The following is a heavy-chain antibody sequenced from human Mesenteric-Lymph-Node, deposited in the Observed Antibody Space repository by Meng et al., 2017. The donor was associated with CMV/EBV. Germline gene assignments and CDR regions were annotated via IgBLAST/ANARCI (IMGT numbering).Heavy chain of an antibody. Sequence: GESLKISCAASGFTFSNYAMSWVRQAPGKGLEYVSAISNNGGRTYYADSVKGRFTISRDNSRNTLYLQMGRLRAEDMGVYYCATREGSSSFDHWGQGTLVTVSS. V-gene: IGHV3-64*02. D-gene: IGHD6-6*01. CDR3: ATREGSSSFDH. CDR1: GFTFSNYA. J-gene: IGHJ4*02. CDR2: ISNNGGRT.